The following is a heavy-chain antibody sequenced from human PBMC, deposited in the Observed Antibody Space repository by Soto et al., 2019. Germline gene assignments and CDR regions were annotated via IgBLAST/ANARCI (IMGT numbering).Heavy chain of an antibody. Sequence: ASVKVSCKASGYTFTNYYMHWVRQAPGQGLEWMGIINPSGGSTSYAQKFQGRVTMTRDTSTSTVYMELSSLRSEDTAVYYCARDPISIAAAGTSWFDPWGQGTLVTVSS. D-gene: IGHD6-13*01. CDR1: GYTFTNYY. V-gene: IGHV1-46*01. J-gene: IGHJ5*02. CDR3: ARDPISIAAAGTSWFDP. CDR2: INPSGGST.